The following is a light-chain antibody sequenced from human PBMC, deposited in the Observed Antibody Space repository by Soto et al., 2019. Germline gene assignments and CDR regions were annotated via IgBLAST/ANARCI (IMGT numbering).Light chain of an antibody. V-gene: IGLV8-61*01. CDR1: SGSVSTRHY. J-gene: IGLJ1*01. CDR2: NTN. Sequence: QTVVTQEPSFSVSPGGTVTLTCGLSSGSVSTRHYPSWYQQTPGQTPRTLIYNTNTRSSGVPGRFSGSILGDKAALTITGAQADDESDYYCLMYVGGGISIFGIGTKVTV. CDR3: LMYVGGGISI.